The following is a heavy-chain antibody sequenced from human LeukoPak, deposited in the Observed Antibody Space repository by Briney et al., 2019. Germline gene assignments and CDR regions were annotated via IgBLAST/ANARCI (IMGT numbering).Heavy chain of an antibody. V-gene: IGHV5-10-1*01. J-gene: IGHJ4*02. CDR1: GYSFTSYW. D-gene: IGHD6-13*01. CDR3: ARHNSSWSPFDY. Sequence: GESLKISCKGSGYSFTSYWISWVRQMPGKGLEWMGRIDPSGSYTNYSPSFQGHVTISTDKSINTAYLQWSSLTASDTAMYYCARHNSSWSPFDYWGQGTLVTVSS. CDR2: IDPSGSYT.